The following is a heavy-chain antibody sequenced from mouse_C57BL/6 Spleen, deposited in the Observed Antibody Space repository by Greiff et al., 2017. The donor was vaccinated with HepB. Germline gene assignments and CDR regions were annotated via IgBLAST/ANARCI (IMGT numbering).Heavy chain of an antibody. CDR2: IYPGSGST. CDR1: GYTFTSYW. V-gene: IGHV1-55*01. CDR3: ARGPYYAMDY. J-gene: IGHJ4*01. Sequence: QVQLKQPGAELVKPGASVKMSCKASGYTFTSYWITWVKQRPGQGLEWIGDIYPGSGSTNYNEKFKSKATLTVDTSSSTAYMQLISLTSEYSAVYYCARGPYYAMDYWGQGTSVTVSS.